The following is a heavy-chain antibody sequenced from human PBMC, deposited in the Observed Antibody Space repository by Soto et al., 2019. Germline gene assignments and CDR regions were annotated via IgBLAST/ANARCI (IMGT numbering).Heavy chain of an antibody. Sequence: EVQLLESVGGLVQPGGSLRLSCAVSGFSFSTYGVTWVRQAPGKGLEWVCGVSGGSGVTHYADSGKGRFTITGDDSKNLRVEDTAVYYCAKWNGYGDVWGQGTLVTVSS. CDR2: VSGGSGVT. V-gene: IGHV3-23*01. D-gene: IGHD4-17*01. J-gene: IGHJ4*02. CDR3: AKWNGYGDV. CDR1: GFSFSTYG.